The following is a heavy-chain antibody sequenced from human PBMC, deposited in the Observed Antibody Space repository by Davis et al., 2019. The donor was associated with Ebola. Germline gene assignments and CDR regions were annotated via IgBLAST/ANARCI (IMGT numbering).Heavy chain of an antibody. CDR1: GDSISTYY. J-gene: IGHJ6*04. Sequence: MPGGSLRLSCTVSGDSISTYYWSWIRQPPGKGLEWIGSIYYSGSTYYNPSLKSRVTISVDTSKNQFSLKLSSVTAADTAVYYCNLTPYYYGMDVWGKGTAVTVSS. V-gene: IGHV4-59*05. CDR2: IYYSGST. CDR3: NLTPYYYGMDV.